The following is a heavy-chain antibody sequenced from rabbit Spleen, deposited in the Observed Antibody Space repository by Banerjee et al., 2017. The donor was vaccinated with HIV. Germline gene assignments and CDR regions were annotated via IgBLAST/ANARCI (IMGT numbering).Heavy chain of an antibody. D-gene: IGHD6-1*01. V-gene: IGHV1S40*01. CDR3: ARDSVAAYPFNL. CDR1: GFSFSSGYD. CDR2: IYVGSSGST. J-gene: IGHJ4*01. Sequence: QSLEESGGDLVKPGASLTLTCTASGFSFSSGYDMCWVRQAPGKGLEWIACIYVGSSGSTYYASWAKGRFTISKTSSTTVTLQMTSLTAADTATYFCARDSVAAYPFNLWGPGTLVTVS.